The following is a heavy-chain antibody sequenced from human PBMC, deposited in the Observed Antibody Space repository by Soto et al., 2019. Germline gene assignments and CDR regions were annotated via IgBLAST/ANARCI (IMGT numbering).Heavy chain of an antibody. J-gene: IGHJ4*02. CDR3: ARDGGRHSGGIDY. Sequence: QVQLVQSGAEVKKPGSAVKVSCKASGGTFSSYSINWVRQAPGQGLEWMGEIIPIFGTANYAQEFQGRGTITAAESTSTAYMELSSLRSEDTAVYYCARDGGRHSGGIDYWGQGTLVTVSS. CDR2: IIPIFGTA. V-gene: IGHV1-69*01. CDR1: GGTFSSYS. D-gene: IGHD1-26*01.